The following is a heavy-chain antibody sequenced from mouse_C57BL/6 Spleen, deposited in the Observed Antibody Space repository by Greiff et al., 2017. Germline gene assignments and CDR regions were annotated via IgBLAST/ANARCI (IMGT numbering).Heavy chain of an antibody. D-gene: IGHD1-1*01. CDR2: IYPGSGNT. CDR3: SRSFYYYGSRYPYAMDY. Sequence: QVQLKESGPELVKPGASVKISCKASGYTFTDYYINWVKQRPGQGLEWIGWIYPGSGNTKYNEKFKGKATLTVDTSSSTAYMQLSSLTSEDSAVYVCSRSFYYYGSRYPYAMDYWGQGTSVTVSS. V-gene: IGHV1-84*01. J-gene: IGHJ4*01. CDR1: GYTFTDYY.